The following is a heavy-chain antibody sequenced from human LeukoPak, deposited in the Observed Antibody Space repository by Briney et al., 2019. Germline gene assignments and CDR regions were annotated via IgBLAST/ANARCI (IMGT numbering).Heavy chain of an antibody. J-gene: IGHJ4*02. D-gene: IGHD6-6*01. Sequence: TGGSLRLSCAASGFTFSSYWMHWVRQAPVEGLVWVSRIDSDGIGTVYADSVKGRFTISRDNAKNTLYLQMNSLRAEDTAVYYCARGSSSGHYFDYWGQGTLVTVSS. CDR1: GFTFSSYW. V-gene: IGHV3-74*01. CDR3: ARGSSSGHYFDY. CDR2: IDSDGIGT.